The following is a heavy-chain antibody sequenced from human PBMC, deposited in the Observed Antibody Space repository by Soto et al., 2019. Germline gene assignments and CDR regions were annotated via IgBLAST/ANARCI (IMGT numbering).Heavy chain of an antibody. CDR1: GGSISEKY. V-gene: IGHV4-4*07. Sequence: PSETLSLTCIVSGGSISEKYWNWVRQPPGKGLEWIGLIFANGHTDYNPSLKSRVTMSVDASKNQFSLRLTSMTAAYTAVYYCVASLAASGLNWLDPWGQGTLVTVSS. J-gene: IGHJ5*02. CDR2: IFANGHT. CDR3: VASLAASGLNWLDP. D-gene: IGHD6-13*01.